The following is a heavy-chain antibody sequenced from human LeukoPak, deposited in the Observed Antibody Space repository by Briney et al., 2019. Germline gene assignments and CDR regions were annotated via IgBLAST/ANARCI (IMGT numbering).Heavy chain of an antibody. V-gene: IGHV4-59*08. J-gene: IGHJ4*02. CDR1: GVSMSSYY. CDR2: IYYSGST. Sequence: SETLSLTCNVSGVSMSSYYWSWIRQTPGKGLEWIGYIYYSGSTNNNPSLKSRVTISIDTSKNQFSLRLSSVTAADTAIYYCARRDSSVWYLDYWGQGTLVTVSS. CDR3: ARRDSSVWYLDY. D-gene: IGHD6-19*01.